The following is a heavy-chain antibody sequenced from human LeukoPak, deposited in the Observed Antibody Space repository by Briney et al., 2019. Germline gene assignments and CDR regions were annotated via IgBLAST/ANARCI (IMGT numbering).Heavy chain of an antibody. CDR3: AREELGTDFDY. J-gene: IGHJ4*02. V-gene: IGHV3-21*01. Sequence: PGGSLRLSCAASGFTFSSYSMNWVRQAPGKGLEWVSSISSSSSYIYYADSVRGRFTISRDNAKNSLYLQMNSLRAEDTAVYYCAREELGTDFDYWGQGTLVTVSS. CDR2: ISSSSSYI. CDR1: GFTFSSYS. D-gene: IGHD7-27*01.